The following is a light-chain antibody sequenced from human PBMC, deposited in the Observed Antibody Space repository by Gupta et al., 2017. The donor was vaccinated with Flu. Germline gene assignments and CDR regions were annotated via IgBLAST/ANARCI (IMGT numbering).Light chain of an antibody. CDR3: QQRSNWPLFT. J-gene: IGKJ3*01. V-gene: IGKV3-11*01. Sequence: ATLSLSPGERATLSCRASQSVSSYLAWYKQKPGQAPRLLIYDASNRDTGIPARFSGSGSGTDFTLTISSREPEDFAVYYCQQRSNWPLFTFGHGTKVDIK. CDR1: QSVSSY. CDR2: DAS.